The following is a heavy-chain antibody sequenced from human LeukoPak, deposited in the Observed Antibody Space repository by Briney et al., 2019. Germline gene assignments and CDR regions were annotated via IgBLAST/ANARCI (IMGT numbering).Heavy chain of an antibody. Sequence: ASVKVSCKASGYTFTSYYMHWVRQAPGQGLEWMGIINPSGGSTSYAQKFQGRVTMTRDTSTSTVHMELSSLRSEDTAVYYCARGDRIAAAGRRGFDPWGQGTLVTVSS. D-gene: IGHD6-13*01. J-gene: IGHJ5*02. CDR2: INPSGGST. V-gene: IGHV1-46*01. CDR3: ARGDRIAAAGRRGFDP. CDR1: GYTFTSYY.